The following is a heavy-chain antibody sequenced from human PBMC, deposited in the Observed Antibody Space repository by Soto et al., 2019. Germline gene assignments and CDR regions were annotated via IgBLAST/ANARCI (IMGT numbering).Heavy chain of an antibody. CDR1: GGSIRGYC. Sequence: SATRSLTWTVSGGSIRGYCWTWMRRPPGKGLEWLGYIFYSGSTFYNPSLKSRVTISIHTSKSQFSLQLTSVTAADTAVYSCARGAADTAMVDSWGQGTLVTVSS. CDR2: IFYSGST. J-gene: IGHJ4*02. CDR3: ARGAADTAMVDS. D-gene: IGHD5-18*01. V-gene: IGHV4-59*01.